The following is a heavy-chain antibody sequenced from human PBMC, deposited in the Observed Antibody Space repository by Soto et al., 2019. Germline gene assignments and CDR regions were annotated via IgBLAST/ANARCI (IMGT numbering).Heavy chain of an antibody. CDR1: GYTFTSYG. D-gene: IGHD6-13*01. CDR2: ISAYNGNT. CDR3: ARWAVGIDAFDI. V-gene: IGHV1-18*01. Sequence: ASVNVSCKASGYTFTSYGISWVRQAPGQGLEWMGWISAYNGNTNYAQKLQGRVTMTTDTSTSTAYMELRSLRSDDTAVYYCARWAVGIDAFDIWGQGTMVTVSS. J-gene: IGHJ3*02.